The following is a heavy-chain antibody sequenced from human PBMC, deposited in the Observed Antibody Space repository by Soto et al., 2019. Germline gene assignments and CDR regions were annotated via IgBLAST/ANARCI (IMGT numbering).Heavy chain of an antibody. CDR2: ISPMFGAA. V-gene: IGHV1-69*19. Sequence: QVQLVQSGAEMKKPGSSVKVSCQASGSTFNTYAMNWVRQAPGQGPEWMGDISPMFGAANYAPKFEGRVTITADESTGTSDLQLSSLTSEDTARYFCAREVQVQTSAFVYWCQGTRVTGSS. J-gene: IGHJ4*02. CDR1: GSTFNTYA. CDR3: AREVQVQTSAFVY.